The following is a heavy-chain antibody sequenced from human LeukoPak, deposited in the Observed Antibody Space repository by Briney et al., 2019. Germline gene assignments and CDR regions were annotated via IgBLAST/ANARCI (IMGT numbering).Heavy chain of an antibody. Sequence: SETLSLTCAVSGYSISSGYYWGWIRQPPGKGLEWIGSIYHSGSTYYKPSVKSRVTISVDTSKNQFSLKLSSVTAADTAVYYCARHLSPRDYGDYPGAFDIWGQGTMVTVSS. J-gene: IGHJ3*02. V-gene: IGHV4-38-2*01. CDR2: IYHSGST. D-gene: IGHD4-17*01. CDR3: ARHLSPRDYGDYPGAFDI. CDR1: GYSISSGYY.